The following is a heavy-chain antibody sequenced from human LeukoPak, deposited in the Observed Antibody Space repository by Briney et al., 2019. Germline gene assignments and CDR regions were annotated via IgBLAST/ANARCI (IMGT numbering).Heavy chain of an antibody. V-gene: IGHV3-7*01. CDR1: GFTFSTYW. CDR3: ARDKIVGATHFDY. CDR2: IKADGGEK. Sequence: GGSLRLSCAASGFTFSTYWMNWFRQTPGKGLEWVAKIKADGGEKDHVASVKGRFTISRDNAKNSLYLQMNSLRAEDTAVYYCARDKIVGATHFDYWGQGALVTVSS. J-gene: IGHJ4*02. D-gene: IGHD1-26*01.